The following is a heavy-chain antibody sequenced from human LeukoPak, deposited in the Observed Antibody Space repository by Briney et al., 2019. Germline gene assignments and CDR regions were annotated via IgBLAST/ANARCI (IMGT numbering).Heavy chain of an antibody. D-gene: IGHD3-22*01. J-gene: IGHJ4*02. V-gene: IGHV3-21*04. CDR3: AKDAFDPHYYDSSGYFWGDY. CDR2: ISTTSSYI. CDR1: GFHFSTHG. Sequence: PGGSLRLSCAASGFHFSTHGMNWVRQAPGKGLEWVSSISTTSSYIYYADSVKGRFTISRDDAKNSLYLQMNSLRAEDTAVYYCAKDAFDPHYYDSSGYFWGDYWGQGTLVTVSS.